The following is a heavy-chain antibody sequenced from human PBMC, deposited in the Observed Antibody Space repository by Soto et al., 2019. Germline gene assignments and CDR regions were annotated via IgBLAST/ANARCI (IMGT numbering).Heavy chain of an antibody. CDR3: ARTLRWFGELDTDAFDI. CDR1: GGSISSSSYY. CDR2: IYYSGST. J-gene: IGHJ3*02. V-gene: IGHV4-39*01. D-gene: IGHD3-10*01. Sequence: QLQLQESGPGLVKPSETLSLTCTVSGGSISSSSYYWGWIRQPPGKGLEWIGSIYYSGSTYYNPALKSRVTIPVDTSKNQFSLKLSSVTAADTAVYYCARTLRWFGELDTDAFDIWGQGTMVTVSS.